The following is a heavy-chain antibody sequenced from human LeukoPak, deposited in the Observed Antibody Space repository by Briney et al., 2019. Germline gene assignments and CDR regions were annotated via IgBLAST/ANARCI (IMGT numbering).Heavy chain of an antibody. CDR1: GYIFTSYG. Sequence: GASVKVSCKASGYIFTSYGISWVRQAPGQGLEWMGWINPNSGGTNYAQKFQGRVTMTRDTSISTAYMELSRLRSDDTAVYYCARGHWFDPWGQGTLVTVSS. CDR2: INPNSGGT. V-gene: IGHV1-2*02. J-gene: IGHJ5*02. CDR3: ARGHWFDP.